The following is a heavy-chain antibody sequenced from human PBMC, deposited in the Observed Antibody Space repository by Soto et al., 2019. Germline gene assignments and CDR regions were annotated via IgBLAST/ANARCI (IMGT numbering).Heavy chain of an antibody. J-gene: IGHJ4*02. CDR2: ISYDGSNK. CDR3: AKDSSVLDSSGYHDY. Sequence: LRLSCAASGFTFSSYGMHWVRQAPGKGLEWVAVISYDGSNKYYADSVKGRFTISRDNSKNTLYLQMNSLRAEDTAVYYCAKDSSVLDSSGYHDYWGQGTLVTV. V-gene: IGHV3-30*18. CDR1: GFTFSSYG. D-gene: IGHD3-22*01.